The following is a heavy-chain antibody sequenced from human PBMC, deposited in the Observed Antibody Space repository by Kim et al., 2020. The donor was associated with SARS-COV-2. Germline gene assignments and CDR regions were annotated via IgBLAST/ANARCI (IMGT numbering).Heavy chain of an antibody. J-gene: IGHJ5*02. Sequence: GGSLRLSCAASGFTFSSYAMSWVRQAPGKGLAWVSGISGGGNRTYYADSLKGRFTVSRDNSKNTLYLQMNSLRAEDTAVYYCARGFYASGINWFDPWGQG. CDR3: ARGFYASGINWFDP. V-gene: IGHV3-23*01. CDR2: ISGGGNRT. D-gene: IGHD3-10*01. CDR1: GFTFSSYA.